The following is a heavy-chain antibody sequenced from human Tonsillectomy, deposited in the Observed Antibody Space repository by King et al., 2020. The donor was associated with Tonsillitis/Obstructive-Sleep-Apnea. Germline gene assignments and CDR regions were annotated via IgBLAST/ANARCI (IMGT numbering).Heavy chain of an antibody. CDR2: ISGSGATT. Sequence: VQLVESGGLLLQPGGSLRLSCAASGFTFSTYAMSWVRQAPGKGLEWVSSISGSGATTYYADSVKGRFTISRDNSKNTLYLQMNTLRAEDTAIYYCAKSSSWEFLRYLDYWGQGTLVTVYS. CDR1: GFTFSTYA. J-gene: IGHJ4*02. CDR3: AKSSSWEFLRYLDY. D-gene: IGHD3-10*01. V-gene: IGHV3-23*04.